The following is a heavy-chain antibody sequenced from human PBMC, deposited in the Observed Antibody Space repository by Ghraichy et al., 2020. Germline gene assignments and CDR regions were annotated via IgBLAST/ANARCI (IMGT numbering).Heavy chain of an antibody. J-gene: IGHJ5*02. Sequence: GGSLRLSCAASGFTFTTYAMNWVRQVPGKGLEWVSTISASGGNIYYADSVKGRFTISRDNSKNTLYLQMNSLRAEDTAIYYCAKVYLSGWTGGCFDPWGQGTLVTVSS. CDR2: ISASGGNI. CDR1: GFTFTTYA. D-gene: IGHD6-25*01. CDR3: AKVYLSGWTGGCFDP. V-gene: IGHV3-23*01.